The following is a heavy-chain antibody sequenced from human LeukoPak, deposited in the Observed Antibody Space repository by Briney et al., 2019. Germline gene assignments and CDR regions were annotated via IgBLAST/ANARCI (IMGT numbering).Heavy chain of an antibody. J-gene: IGHJ3*02. CDR2: IDYSVST. CDR3: ARKVYAFDI. Sequence: SETLSLTCTVSGGSISSSSYYCGWVRQPPGKGLEWIGSIDYSVSTYYNPSLKSRVTISVDTSKNQFSLKLSSLTARDTAVYYCARKVYAFDIWGQGTTVTVSS. V-gene: IGHV4-39*07. CDR1: GGSISSSSYY.